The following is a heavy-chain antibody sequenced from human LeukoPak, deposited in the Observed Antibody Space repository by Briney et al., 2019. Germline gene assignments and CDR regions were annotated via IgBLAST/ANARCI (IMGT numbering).Heavy chain of an antibody. CDR2: IYHSGNT. CDR3: ARQLGDFWRGYRLDY. CDR1: GDSISSGYY. J-gene: IGHJ4*02. D-gene: IGHD3-3*01. V-gene: IGHV4-38-2*01. Sequence: PSETLSLTCAVSGDSISSGYYWGWIRQPPGKGLEWIGSIYHSGNTYYNPSLKSRVTISVDTSKNHFSLKLSSVTAADTAVYYCARQLGDFWRGYRLDYWGQGTLVTVSS.